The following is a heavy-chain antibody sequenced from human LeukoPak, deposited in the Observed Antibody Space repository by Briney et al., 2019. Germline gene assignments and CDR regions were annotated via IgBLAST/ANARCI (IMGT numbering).Heavy chain of an antibody. D-gene: IGHD6-13*01. J-gene: IGHJ4*02. CDR1: GFTFSSYA. CDR3: ARDLSSSWTGEPGY. CDR2: ISYDGSNK. V-gene: IGHV3-30-3*01. Sequence: GGSLRLSCAASGFTFSSYAMHWVRQAPGKGLEWVAVISYDGSNKYYADSVKGRVTISRDNSKNTLYLQMNSLRAEDTAVYYCARDLSSSWTGEPGYWGQGTLVTVSS.